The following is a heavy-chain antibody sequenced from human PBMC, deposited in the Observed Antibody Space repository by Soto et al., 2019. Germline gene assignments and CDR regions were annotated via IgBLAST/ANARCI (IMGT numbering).Heavy chain of an antibody. Sequence: GGSLRLSCAASGFTFSDYYMSWIRQAPGKGLEWVSYISSSSSYTNYADSVKGRFTISRDNAKNSLYLQMNSLRAEDTAVYYCARTCDKDSGGSCINYYGMDVWGQGTTVTVSS. J-gene: IGHJ6*02. CDR3: ARTCDKDSGGSCINYYGMDV. CDR2: ISSSSSYT. CDR1: GFTFSDYY. V-gene: IGHV3-11*06. D-gene: IGHD2-15*01.